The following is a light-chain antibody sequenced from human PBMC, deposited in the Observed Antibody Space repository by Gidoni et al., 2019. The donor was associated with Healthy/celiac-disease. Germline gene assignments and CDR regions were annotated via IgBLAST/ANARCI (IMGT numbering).Light chain of an antibody. V-gene: IGKV3-15*01. J-gene: IGKJ1*01. CDR3: QQYNNWPRT. CDR2: GAS. CDR1: QSVSSN. Sequence: EIVMTQSPAPLSVSPGERATLSCRASQSVSSNLAWYQQKPGQAPRLLIYGASTRATGIPARFSGSGSGTEFTLTISSLQSEDFAVYYCQQYNNWPRTFAQETKVEIK.